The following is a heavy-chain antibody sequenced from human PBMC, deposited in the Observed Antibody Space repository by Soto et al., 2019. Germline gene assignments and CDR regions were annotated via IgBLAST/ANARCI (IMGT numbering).Heavy chain of an antibody. J-gene: IGHJ6*02. CDR2: IWYDGSNK. V-gene: IGHV3-33*01. CDR1: GFTFSSYG. Sequence: LRLSCAASGFTFSSYGMHWVRQAPGKGLEWVAVIWYDGSNKYYADSVKGRFTISRDNSKNTLYLQMNSLRAEDTAVYYCARAQYYYGSGSYYNVQHYYYGMDVWGQGTTVTVSS. CDR3: ARAQYYYGSGSYYNVQHYYYGMDV. D-gene: IGHD3-10*01.